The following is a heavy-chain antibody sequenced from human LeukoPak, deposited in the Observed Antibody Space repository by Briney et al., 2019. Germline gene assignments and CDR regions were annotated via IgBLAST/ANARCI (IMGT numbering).Heavy chain of an antibody. D-gene: IGHD3-3*01. Sequence: ASVKASCKTSGYIFASYGISWVRQAPGQGLEWMGWTSVYSGNTYYGKKFQCRVTMTTDTSTSTGYMELRSLRSDDTAVYYCARDAHDLLSGYMWGQGTLVTVSS. CDR2: TSVYSGNT. V-gene: IGHV1-18*01. J-gene: IGHJ4*02. CDR3: ARDAHDLLSGYM. CDR1: GYIFASYG.